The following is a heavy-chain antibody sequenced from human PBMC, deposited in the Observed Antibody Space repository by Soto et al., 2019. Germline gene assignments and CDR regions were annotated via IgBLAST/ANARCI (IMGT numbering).Heavy chain of an antibody. CDR2: IYYSGST. CDR1: GGSISSSSYY. V-gene: IGHV4-39*01. Sequence: SETLSLTCTVSGGSISSSSYYWGWIRQPPGKGLEWIGSIYYSGSTYYNPSLKSRVTISVDTSKNQFSLKLSSVTAADTAVYYCARHDFWSGYSFDYWGQGTLVTVSS. CDR3: ARHDFWSGYSFDY. J-gene: IGHJ4*02. D-gene: IGHD3-3*01.